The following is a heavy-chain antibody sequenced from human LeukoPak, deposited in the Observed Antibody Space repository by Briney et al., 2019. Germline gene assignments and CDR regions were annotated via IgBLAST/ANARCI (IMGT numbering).Heavy chain of an antibody. J-gene: IGHJ3*02. D-gene: IGHD2-2*01. CDR3: ARGLGSVVVPAAQDAFDI. CDR2: MNPNSGNT. V-gene: IGHV1-8*03. Sequence: ASVKVSCKASGYTFTSYDINWVRQATGQGLEWMGWMNPNSGNTGYAQKFQGRVTITRNTSISTAYMELSSLRSEDTAVYYCARGLGSVVVPAAQDAFDIWGQGTMVTVSS. CDR1: GYTFTSYD.